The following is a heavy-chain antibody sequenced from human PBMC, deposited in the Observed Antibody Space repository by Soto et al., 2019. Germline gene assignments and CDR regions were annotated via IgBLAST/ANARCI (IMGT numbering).Heavy chain of an antibody. CDR1: GYSFTSYW. J-gene: IGHJ6*02. V-gene: IGHV5-51*01. CDR2: IYPGDSDT. CDR3: AIQNLREYGGNSGHYGMDV. Sequence: SLKISCKGSGYSFTSYWIGWLRQMPGKGLEWMGIIYPGDSDTRYSPSFQGQVTISADKSISTAYLQWSSLKASDTAMYYCAIQNLREYGGNSGHYGMDVWGQGTTVTVS. D-gene: IGHD2-21*02.